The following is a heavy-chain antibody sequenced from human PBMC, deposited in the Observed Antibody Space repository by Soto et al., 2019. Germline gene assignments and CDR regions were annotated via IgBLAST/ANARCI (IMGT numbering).Heavy chain of an antibody. D-gene: IGHD3-22*01. CDR1: GYTFTSYG. CDR3: ARDDYYDSSGYYQPAPDH. V-gene: IGHV1-18*01. Sequence: GASVKVSCKASGYTFTSYGISWVRQAPGQGLEWMGWISAYNGNTNYAQKLQGRVTMTTDTSTSTAYMELRSLRSDDTAVYYCARDDYYDSSGYYQPAPDHWGQGTLVTVSS. J-gene: IGHJ5*02. CDR2: ISAYNGNT.